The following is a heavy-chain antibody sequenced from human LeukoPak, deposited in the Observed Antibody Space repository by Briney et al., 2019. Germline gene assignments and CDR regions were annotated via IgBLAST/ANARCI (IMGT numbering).Heavy chain of an antibody. V-gene: IGHV3-23*01. CDR1: GFTFSSYA. CDR2: ISGGGGST. Sequence: GGSLRLSCAASGFTFSSYAMSWVRQAPGKGLEWVSAISGGGGSTYYADSVKGRFTISRDNSKNTLYLQMNSLRAEDTAVYYCAKGSEGGTMIVVTQIFDYWGQGTLVTVSS. CDR3: AKGSEGGTMIVVTQIFDY. J-gene: IGHJ4*02. D-gene: IGHD3-22*01.